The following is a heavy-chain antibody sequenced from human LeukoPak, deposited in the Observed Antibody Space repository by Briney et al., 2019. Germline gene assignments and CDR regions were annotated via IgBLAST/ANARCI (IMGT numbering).Heavy chain of an antibody. D-gene: IGHD2-15*01. CDR3: ATDLGVVVAQYYFDS. Sequence: ASVKVSCKVSGYTLTELSMHWVRQAPGKGLEWMGGFDPEGGETIYAQKFQGRVTMTEDTSTDTAYMELSSLRSEDTAVYYCATDLGVVVAQYYFDSWGQGTLVTVSS. CDR1: GYTLTELS. V-gene: IGHV1-24*01. CDR2: FDPEGGET. J-gene: IGHJ4*02.